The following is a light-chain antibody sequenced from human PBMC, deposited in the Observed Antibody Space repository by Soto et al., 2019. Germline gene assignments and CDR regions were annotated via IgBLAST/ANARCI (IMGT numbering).Light chain of an antibody. J-gene: IGKJ5*01. CDR3: MQALKTFT. Sequence: DIVMTQSPLSLPVTPGEPASISCRSSQSLLHSNGYNYLDWYLQKPGQSPQLLIYLGSNRASGVPDRFSGSGSGTDFTLKISRVEAEDVGVYYCMQALKTFTLGQGTRLEIK. CDR2: LGS. V-gene: IGKV2-28*01. CDR1: QSLLHSNGYNY.